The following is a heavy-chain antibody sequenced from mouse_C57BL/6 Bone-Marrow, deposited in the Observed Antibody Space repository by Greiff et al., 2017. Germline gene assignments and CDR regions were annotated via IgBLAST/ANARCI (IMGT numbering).Heavy chain of an antibody. CDR2: INPNNGGT. V-gene: IGHV1-26*01. CDR1: GYTFTDYY. J-gene: IGHJ3*01. CDR3: ARGLLRSAWFAY. D-gene: IGHD1-1*01. Sequence: EVQLQQSGPELVKPGASVKISCKASGYTFTDYYMNWVKQSHGKSLEWIGDINPNNGGTSYNQKFKGKATLTVDKSSSTAYMELRSLTSEDSAVYCCARGLLRSAWFAYWGQGTLVTVSA.